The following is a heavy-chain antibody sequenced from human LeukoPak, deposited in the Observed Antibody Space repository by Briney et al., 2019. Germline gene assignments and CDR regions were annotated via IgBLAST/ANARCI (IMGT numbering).Heavy chain of an antibody. Sequence: QPGGSLRLFCAASGFPFSSYAIIGLRQAPGKGGEGVSSISGSCGRTYYVDSVKDGFPIPRDNSKNTLYPEMNSLRAEDTAVYYCAKDRYVLVPAAIFPDWFDPWGQGPLVTVSS. CDR1: GFPFSSYA. J-gene: IGHJ5*02. CDR3: AKDRYVLVPAAIFPDWFDP. CDR2: ISGSCGRT. V-gene: IGHV3-23*01. D-gene: IGHD2-2*02.